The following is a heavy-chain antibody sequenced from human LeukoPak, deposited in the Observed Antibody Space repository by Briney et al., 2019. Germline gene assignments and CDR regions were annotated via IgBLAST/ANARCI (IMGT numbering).Heavy chain of an antibody. CDR1: GFTFSSYS. Sequence: GGSLRLSCAASGFTFSSYSMNWVRQAPGKGLEWVSSISSSSSYIYYADSVKGRFTISRDNAKNSLYLQMNSLRAADTAVYYCARDSTLYCNDGSCHWGFDLWGQGTVVTVSS. J-gene: IGHJ3*01. D-gene: IGHD2-15*01. V-gene: IGHV3-21*01. CDR2: ISSSSSYI. CDR3: ARDSTLYCNDGSCHWGFDL.